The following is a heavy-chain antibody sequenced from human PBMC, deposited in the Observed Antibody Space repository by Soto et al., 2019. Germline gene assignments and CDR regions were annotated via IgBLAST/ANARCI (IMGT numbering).Heavy chain of an antibody. D-gene: IGHD5-18*01. CDR2: IYYSGST. J-gene: IGHJ6*02. V-gene: IGHV4-31*03. CDR3: ARDADTAMGSYYGMDV. Sequence: QVQLQESGPGLVKPSQTLSLTCTVSGGSISSGGYYWSWIRQHPGKGLEWIGYIYYSGSTYYNPSLKERVNISRGPSKNQFSLKARSGTAGGTGGLYCARDADTAMGSYYGMDVWGQGTTVTVSS. CDR1: GGSISSGGYY.